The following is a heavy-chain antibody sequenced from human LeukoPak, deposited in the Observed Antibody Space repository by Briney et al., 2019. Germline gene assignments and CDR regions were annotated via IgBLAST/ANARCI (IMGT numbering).Heavy chain of an antibody. V-gene: IGHV3-9*03. CDR2: ISWNSGSI. Sequence: PGGSLRLSCAASGFTFDDYAMHWVRQAPGKGLEWVSGISWNSGSIGYADSVKGRFTISRDNAKNSLYLQINSLRAEDMALYYCAKEAEPYGSGSYQLFDYWGQGTLVTVSS. CDR3: AKEAEPYGSGSYQLFDY. CDR1: GFTFDDYA. J-gene: IGHJ4*02. D-gene: IGHD3-10*01.